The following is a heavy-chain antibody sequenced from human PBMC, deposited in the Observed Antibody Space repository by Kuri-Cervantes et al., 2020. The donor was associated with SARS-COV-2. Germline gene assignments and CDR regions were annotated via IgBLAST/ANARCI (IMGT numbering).Heavy chain of an antibody. V-gene: IGHV1-18*01. Sequence: ASVKVSCKASGYTFTSHAIHWVRQAPGQGLEWMGWISAYNGNTNYAQKLQGRVTMTTDTSTSTAYMELRSLRSDDTAVYYCASLEYDSPGAFDIWGQGTMVTVSS. J-gene: IGHJ3*02. CDR3: ASLEYDSPGAFDI. D-gene: IGHD3-3*01. CDR1: GYTFTSHA. CDR2: ISAYNGNT.